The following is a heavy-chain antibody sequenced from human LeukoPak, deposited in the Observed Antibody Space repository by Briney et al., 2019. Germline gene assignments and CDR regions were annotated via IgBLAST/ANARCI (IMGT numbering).Heavy chain of an antibody. J-gene: IGHJ4*02. CDR1: GGSISSGSYY. D-gene: IGHD6-19*01. CDR3: ARATAVAVLDY. Sequence: SETLSLTCTVSGGSISSGSYYWSWIRQPAGKGLEWIGRIYTSGSTNYNPSLKSRVTISVDTSKNQFSLKLSSVTAADTAVYYCARATAVAVLDYWGQGTLVTVSS. V-gene: IGHV4-61*02. CDR2: IYTSGST.